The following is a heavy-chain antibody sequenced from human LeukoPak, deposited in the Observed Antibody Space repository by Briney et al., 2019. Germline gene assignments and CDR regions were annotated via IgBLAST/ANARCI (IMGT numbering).Heavy chain of an antibody. CDR1: GGSISSGDYY. V-gene: IGHV4-30-4*01. D-gene: IGHD2-8*01. CDR3: ARLYEGKRPPDY. Sequence: SETLSLTCTVSGGSISSGDYYWSWIRQPPGKGLEWIGYIYYSGSTYYNPSLRSRVTISVDTSKNQLSLRLRSVTAADTAVYYCARLYEGKRPPDYWGQGTLVTVSS. CDR2: IYYSGST. J-gene: IGHJ4*02.